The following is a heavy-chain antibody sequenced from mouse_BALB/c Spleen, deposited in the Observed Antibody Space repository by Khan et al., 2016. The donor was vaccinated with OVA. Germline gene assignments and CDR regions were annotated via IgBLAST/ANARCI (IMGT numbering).Heavy chain of an antibody. CDR2: IDPPNDDS. Sequence: VQLQQSGAELVKPGASVKLSCSASGFNIKDTYIHWMKQRPEQGLEWIGRIDPPNDDSKYGPKFQAKATLTADTSSNTAFLQLSNQTSEDTAVYYCATLYCNPFAFWGQGTLVSVSA. V-gene: IGHV14-3*02. CDR1: GFNIKDTY. D-gene: IGHD2-1*01. CDR3: ATLYCNPFAF. J-gene: IGHJ3*01.